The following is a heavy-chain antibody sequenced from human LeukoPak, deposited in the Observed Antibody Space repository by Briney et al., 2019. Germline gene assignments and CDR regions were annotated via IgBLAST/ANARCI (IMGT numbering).Heavy chain of an antibody. Sequence: HTGGSLRLSCAASGFTFSSYEMNWVRQAPGKGLEWVSYISSSGSTIYYADSVKGRFTISRDNSKNTLYLQMNSLRAEDTAVYYCARDRRIAAAGTALDYWGQGTLVTVSS. V-gene: IGHV3-48*03. CDR3: ARDRRIAAAGTALDY. CDR1: GFTFSSYE. CDR2: ISSSGSTI. J-gene: IGHJ4*02. D-gene: IGHD6-13*01.